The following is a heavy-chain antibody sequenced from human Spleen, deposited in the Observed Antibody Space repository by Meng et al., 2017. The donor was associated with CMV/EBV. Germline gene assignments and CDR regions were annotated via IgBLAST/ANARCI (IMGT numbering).Heavy chain of an antibody. Sequence: SLSGHHWSWIRQSSGMGLEWIGEITHGGRTNYNPSLKSRVTMSVDTSKNQFSLNLTSMTAADTAVYYCARWALLWFGEVSEANYVDHWGQGTLVTVSS. CDR1: SLSGHH. D-gene: IGHD3-10*01. V-gene: IGHV4-34*01. CDR2: ITHGGRT. J-gene: IGHJ4*02. CDR3: ARWALLWFGEVSEANYVDH.